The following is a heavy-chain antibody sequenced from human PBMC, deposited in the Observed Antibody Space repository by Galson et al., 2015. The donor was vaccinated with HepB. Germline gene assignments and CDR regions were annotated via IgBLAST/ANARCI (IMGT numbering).Heavy chain of an antibody. CDR2: ISYDGSNK. CDR3: ARDLGTVYYYGMDV. V-gene: IGHV3-30-3*01. CDR1: GFTFSSYA. Sequence: SLRLSCAASGFTFSSYAMHWVRQAPGKGLEWVAVISYDGSNKYYADSVKGRFTISRDNSKNTLYLQMNSLRAEDTAVYYCARDLGTVYYYGMDVWGQGTTVSVSS. J-gene: IGHJ6*02.